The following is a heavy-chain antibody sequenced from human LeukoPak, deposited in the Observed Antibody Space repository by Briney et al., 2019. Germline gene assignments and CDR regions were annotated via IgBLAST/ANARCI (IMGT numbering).Heavy chain of an antibody. CDR3: ARGRGWLADY. CDR1: GYTFTSYD. Sequence: GASVKVSCKASGYTFTSYDINWVRQATGQGLEWMGCMNPNSGNTASAQKFQGRVTLTRNTSISTAYMELTSVRSEDTAVYYCARGRGWLADYWGQGTLVTVSS. CDR2: MNPNSGNT. D-gene: IGHD6-19*01. V-gene: IGHV1-8*01. J-gene: IGHJ4*02.